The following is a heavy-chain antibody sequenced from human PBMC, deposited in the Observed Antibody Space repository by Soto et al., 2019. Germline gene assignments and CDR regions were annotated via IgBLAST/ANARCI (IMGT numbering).Heavy chain of an antibody. J-gene: IGHJ4*02. CDR1: GGSISSYY. D-gene: IGHD6-19*01. V-gene: IGHV4-59*01. CDR3: ARGDQGSGWYDYYFDY. Sequence: SETLSLTCAVYGGSISSYYWSWIRQPPGKGLEWIGYIYYSGSTNYNPSLKSRVTISVDTSKNQFSLKLSSVTAADTAVYYCARGDQGSGWYDYYFDYWGQGTLVTVS. CDR2: IYYSGST.